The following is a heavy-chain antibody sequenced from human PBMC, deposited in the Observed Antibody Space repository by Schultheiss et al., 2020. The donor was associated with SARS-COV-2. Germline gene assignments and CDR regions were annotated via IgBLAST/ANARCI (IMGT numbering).Heavy chain of an antibody. J-gene: IGHJ4*02. CDR1: GGSFSGYY. CDR3: ARARPPSGYYDGSTYYFDY. Sequence: SETLSLTCAVYGGSFSGYYWSWIRQPPGKGLEWIGYIYYSGSTNYNPSLKSRVTISVDTSKNQFSLKLSSVTAADTAVYYCARARPPSGYYDGSTYYFDYWGQGTLVTVSS. D-gene: IGHD3-9*01. CDR2: IYYSGST. V-gene: IGHV4-34*01.